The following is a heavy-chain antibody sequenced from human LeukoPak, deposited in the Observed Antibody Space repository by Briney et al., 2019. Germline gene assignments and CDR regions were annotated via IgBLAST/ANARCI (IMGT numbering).Heavy chain of an antibody. V-gene: IGHV4-30-4*08. CDR2: IYYSGST. CDR3: ARNDYSNYVAFDY. D-gene: IGHD4-11*01. J-gene: IGHJ4*02. Sequence: SETLSLTCTVSGGSISSGDYYWSWIRQPPGKGLEWIGYIYYSGSTYYNPSLKSRVTISVGTSKNQFSLKLSSVTAADTAVYYCARNDYSNYVAFDYWGQGTLVTVSS. CDR1: GGSISSGDYY.